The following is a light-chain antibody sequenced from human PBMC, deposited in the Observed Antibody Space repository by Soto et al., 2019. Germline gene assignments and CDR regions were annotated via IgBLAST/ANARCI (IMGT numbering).Light chain of an antibody. CDR2: DVS. J-gene: IGLJ3*02. Sequence: QSALTQPRSVSGSPGQSVTISCTGTSSDVGYYNYVSWYQQHPGKVPKLMIYDVSKRPSGVPDRFSGSKSGNTASLTISGLQVEDEAEYYCCSYVGRYSGVFGGGTKVTVL. CDR3: CSYVGRYSGV. CDR1: SSDVGYYNY. V-gene: IGLV2-11*01.